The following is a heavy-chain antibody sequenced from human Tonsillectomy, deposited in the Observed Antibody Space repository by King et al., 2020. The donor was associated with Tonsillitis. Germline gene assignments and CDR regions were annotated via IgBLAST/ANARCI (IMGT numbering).Heavy chain of an antibody. CDR1: GFTFSSYS. CDR2: ISSSSSYI. D-gene: IGHD3-22*01. V-gene: IGHV3-21*01. CDR3: AREGLNYYVSGNDAFDI. J-gene: IGHJ3*02. Sequence: VQLVESGGGLVKPGGSLRLSCAASGFTFSSYSMNWVRQAPGKGLEWGSSISSSSSYIYYADSVKGRFTISRDNAKNSLYLQMNSLRAEDTAVYYCAREGLNYYVSGNDAFDIWGQGKMVTVSS.